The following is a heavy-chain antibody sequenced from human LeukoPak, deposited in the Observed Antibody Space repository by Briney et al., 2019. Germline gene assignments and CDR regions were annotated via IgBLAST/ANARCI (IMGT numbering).Heavy chain of an antibody. Sequence: SETLSLTCTVSGGSISSGGYYWSWIRQHSGRGLEWIGYIYDSGSTYYNPSLKSRVTISVDTSKNHFSLKLSSVTAADTAVYYCARVTMIVVVIDYWGQGTLVTVSS. D-gene: IGHD3-22*01. CDR1: GGSISSGGYY. J-gene: IGHJ4*02. CDR3: ARVTMIVVVIDY. CDR2: IYDSGST. V-gene: IGHV4-31*03.